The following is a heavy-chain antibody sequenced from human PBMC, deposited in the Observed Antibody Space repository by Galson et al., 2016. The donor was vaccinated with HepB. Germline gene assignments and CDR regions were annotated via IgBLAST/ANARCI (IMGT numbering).Heavy chain of an antibody. Sequence: SLRLSCAASGFTFGVYGMSWVRQAPGKGLEWVSGINSNGGSTGYSDSVKGRFTISRDNAKNSLYLQMNSLRADDTALYHCARGGWFGELLLDYWGQGTLLTVSS. CDR1: GFTFGVYG. CDR2: INSNGGST. D-gene: IGHD3-10*01. V-gene: IGHV3-20*01. CDR3: ARGGWFGELLLDY. J-gene: IGHJ4*02.